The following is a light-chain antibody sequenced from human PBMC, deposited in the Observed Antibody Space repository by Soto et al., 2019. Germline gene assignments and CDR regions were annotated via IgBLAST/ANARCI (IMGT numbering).Light chain of an antibody. V-gene: IGKV1-5*01. CDR1: QTITTW. J-gene: IGKJ1*01. Sequence: IRVTHSPPTLSASVWDRVTITCRASQTITTWMAWYQQKPGKAPKLLVYDASTLQSGVATRFSGSGSGTEFTLIISGLQPEDSATYYCQQYNSYPWKFGQGTKVDIK. CDR3: QQYNSYPWK. CDR2: DAS.